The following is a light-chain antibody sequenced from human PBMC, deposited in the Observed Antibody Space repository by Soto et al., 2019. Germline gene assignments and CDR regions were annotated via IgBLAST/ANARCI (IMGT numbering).Light chain of an antibody. CDR3: LRSHNGPYV. CDR1: TGAVTNGHY. CDR2: DTT. Sequence: AGVTQELSLTVATGGTVTLTCGSSTGAVTNGHYPDWFQQTPGQAPRTLIYDTTNRHSWTPARFSGSVLGGKAAPTLSGADPEDEAGYYLLRSHNGPYVFGTGTKGTVL. V-gene: IGLV7-46*01. J-gene: IGLJ1*01.